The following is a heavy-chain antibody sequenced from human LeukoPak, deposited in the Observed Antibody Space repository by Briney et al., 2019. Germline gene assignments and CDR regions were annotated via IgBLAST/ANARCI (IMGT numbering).Heavy chain of an antibody. Sequence: GGSLRLALAASGFTFSNYAMSSVRHAPGKWLEWVSAVIVSAAITYYADSVKALFTISRDNTNNTLYLQINSLRTQQPAVYYCAKPGSSRGIAGRRPTKYYFDYWGQGNLVTVSS. CDR1: GFTFSNYA. CDR2: VIVSAAIT. D-gene: IGHD6-6*01. CDR3: AKPGSSRGIAGRRPTKYYFDY. V-gene: IGHV3-23*01. J-gene: IGHJ4*02.